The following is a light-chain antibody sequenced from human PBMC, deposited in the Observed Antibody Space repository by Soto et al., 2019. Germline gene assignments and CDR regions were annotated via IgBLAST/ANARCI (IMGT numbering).Light chain of an antibody. CDR2: DAS. Sequence: EVVLTQSPGTLYLSPGERATLSCRASQSVSSYLAWYQQKPGQAPRLLIYDASNRATGIPARFSGSGSGTEFTLTISSLQSEDFAVYYCQQYNNWPRTFGQGTKVDIK. J-gene: IGKJ1*01. V-gene: IGKV3D-15*01. CDR3: QQYNNWPRT. CDR1: QSVSSY.